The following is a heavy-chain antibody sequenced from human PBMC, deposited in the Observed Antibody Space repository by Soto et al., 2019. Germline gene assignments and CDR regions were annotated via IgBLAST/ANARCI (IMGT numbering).Heavy chain of an antibody. CDR3: ARGAIVATLHDGMDV. CDR1: GFTFSSYS. V-gene: IGHV3-21*01. D-gene: IGHD5-12*01. J-gene: IGHJ6*02. CDR2: ISSSSSYI. Sequence: EVQLVESGGGLVKPGGSLRLSCAASGFTFSSYSMNWVRQAPGKGLEWVSSISSSSSYIYYADSVKGRFTISRDNAKNSVNLQMTSLRAEDTAVYYCARGAIVATLHDGMDVWGQWTTVTVSS.